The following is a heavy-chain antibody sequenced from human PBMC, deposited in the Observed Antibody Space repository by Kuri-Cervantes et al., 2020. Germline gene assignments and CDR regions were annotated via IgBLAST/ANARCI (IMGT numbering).Heavy chain of an antibody. CDR1: GFIFSSYW. J-gene: IGHJ5*02. V-gene: IGHV4-34*01. Sequence: ESLKISCAASGFIFSSYWMSWVRQPPGKGLQWIGEINHSGNTNYNPSLKSRVTLSLDTSQNHFSLKLTSVTAADTAVYYCTRGRIGTVRGVSPPFDPWGQGSLVTVSS. CDR2: INHSGNT. CDR3: TRGRIGTVRGVSPPFDP. D-gene: IGHD3-10*01.